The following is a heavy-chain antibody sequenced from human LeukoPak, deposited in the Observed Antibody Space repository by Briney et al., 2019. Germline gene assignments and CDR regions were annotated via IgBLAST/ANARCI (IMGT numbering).Heavy chain of an antibody. CDR2: INHSGST. CDR3: ARGRRQRWLQFNNWFDP. V-gene: IGHV4-34*01. Sequence: SETLSLTCAVYGGSFSGYYWSWIRQPPGKGLEWIGEINHSGSTNHNPSLKSRVTISVDTSKNQFSLKLSSVTAADTAVYYCARGRRQRWLQFNNWFDPWGQGTLVTVSS. D-gene: IGHD5-24*01. J-gene: IGHJ5*02. CDR1: GGSFSGYY.